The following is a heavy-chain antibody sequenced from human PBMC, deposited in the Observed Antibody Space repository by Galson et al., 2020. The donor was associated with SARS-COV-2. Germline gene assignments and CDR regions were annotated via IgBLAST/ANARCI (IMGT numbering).Heavy chain of an antibody. Sequence: GGSLRLSCAASGFTFSNYWMHWVRQAPGKGLVWVSRINSGGGTTTDYADSVKGRFTISRDNAKNTLYLQMNSLRDDDTAMYFCARGTNDWYGIDYWGQGSLVTVSS. V-gene: IGHV3-74*01. J-gene: IGHJ4*02. CDR1: GFTFSNYW. D-gene: IGHD3-9*01. CDR3: ARGTNDWYGIDY. CDR2: INSGGGTTT.